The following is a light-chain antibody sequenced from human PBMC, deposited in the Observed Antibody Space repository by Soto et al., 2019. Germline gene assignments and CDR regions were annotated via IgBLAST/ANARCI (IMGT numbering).Light chain of an antibody. V-gene: IGKV1-5*01. CDR1: QSISTW. J-gene: IGKJ1*01. Sequence: DIQMTQSPSTLSASVGDRVTITCRASQSISTWLAWYQQKPGKAPTLLIYHASSLASGVPSRFSGRGSGTEFTLTTSSLKPDDFATNQCQQYKSYPRTFCKGNKVEIK. CDR2: HAS. CDR3: QQYKSYPRT.